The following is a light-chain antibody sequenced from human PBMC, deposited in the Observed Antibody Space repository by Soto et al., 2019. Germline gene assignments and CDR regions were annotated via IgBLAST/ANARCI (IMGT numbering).Light chain of an antibody. CDR3: QQYVSSPFT. Sequence: EVGLTQSPGTLSLSPGGRASLFCRASQTVSPYLAWYQQKPGRAPRLLIYGASSRATGIPDRFSGSGSETDFTLTISRLEPEDFAVYYCQQYVSSPFTFGPGTKVDVK. J-gene: IGKJ3*01. V-gene: IGKV3-20*01. CDR1: QTVSPY. CDR2: GAS.